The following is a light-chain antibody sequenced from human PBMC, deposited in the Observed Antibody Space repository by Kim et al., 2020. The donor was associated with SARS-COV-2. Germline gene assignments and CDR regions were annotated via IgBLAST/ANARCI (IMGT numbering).Light chain of an antibody. Sequence: GCVGDRVTITCQGSQSIRSWVAWYQQKPGKGPKRLIYMASSLESGVPPRFSGSGAGTEFAHTISSLQPDDFATYYCQQYNSYPWTFGQGTKVDIK. CDR1: QSIRSW. V-gene: IGKV1-5*03. CDR2: MAS. J-gene: IGKJ1*01. CDR3: QQYNSYPWT.